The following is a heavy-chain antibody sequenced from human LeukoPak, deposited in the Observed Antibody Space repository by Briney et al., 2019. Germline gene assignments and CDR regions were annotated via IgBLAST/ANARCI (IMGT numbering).Heavy chain of an antibody. D-gene: IGHD6-19*01. J-gene: IGHJ6*02. CDR3: ARDSATLYSSGYRYYGMDV. CDR2: IYRVGTT. V-gene: IGHV3-66*01. CDR1: GLTVSSNY. Sequence: GGPLDPPGAAPGLTVSSNYMSWVRQAPGKGLDWASVIYRVGTTNYADSVKGRFTISRDNSKNTLYLQMNSLRAEDTAVYYCARDSATLYSSGYRYYGMDVWGQGTTVSVSS.